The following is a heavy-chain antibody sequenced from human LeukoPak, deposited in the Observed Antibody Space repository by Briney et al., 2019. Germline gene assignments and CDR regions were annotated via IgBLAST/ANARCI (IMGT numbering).Heavy chain of an antibody. CDR1: GFTFSSYS. Sequence: GGSLRLSCAASGFTFSSYSMHWVRQAPGKGLEWVSAINSDGSSINYADSVQGRFTISRDNAKNMLYLQMDSLRAEDTSVYYCTSPPSIAVADPFDSWGQGTLVTVSS. CDR3: TSPPSIAVADPFDS. CDR2: INSDGSSI. J-gene: IGHJ4*02. V-gene: IGHV3-74*01. D-gene: IGHD6-19*01.